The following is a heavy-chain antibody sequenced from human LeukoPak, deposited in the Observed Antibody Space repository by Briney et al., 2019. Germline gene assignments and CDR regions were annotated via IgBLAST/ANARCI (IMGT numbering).Heavy chain of an antibody. V-gene: IGHV1-46*01. CDR2: ISPSGGGT. J-gene: IGHJ4*02. CDR1: GYTFINYY. CDR3: AREFSGYIDF. D-gene: IGHD1-26*01. Sequence: ASVKVSCKASGYTFINYYMHWVRQAPGQGLEWMGIISPSGGGTSYAQKFQGRVTMTRDTSTSTVYMEVSSLRSEDTAVYYCAREFSGYIDFWGQGTLVTVSS.